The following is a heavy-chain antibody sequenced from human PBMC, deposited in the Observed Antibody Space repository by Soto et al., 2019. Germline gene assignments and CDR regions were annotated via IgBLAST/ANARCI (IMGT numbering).Heavy chain of an antibody. V-gene: IGHV4-59*01. CDR1: GASSADYG. Sequence: LETLSLTCAVSGASSADYGGSWIRKPPGKGLEWIGYIYYSGSTNYNPSLKSRVTISVDTSKNQFSLKLSSVTAADTAVYYCARDAMTTVIPYYYYFGMDVWGQGTTVTVSS. CDR2: IYYSGST. D-gene: IGHD4-17*01. J-gene: IGHJ6*02. CDR3: ARDAMTTVIPYYYYFGMDV.